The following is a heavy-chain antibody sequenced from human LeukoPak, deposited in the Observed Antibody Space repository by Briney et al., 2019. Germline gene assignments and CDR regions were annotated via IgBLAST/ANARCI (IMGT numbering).Heavy chain of an antibody. V-gene: IGHV1-58*01. CDR1: GFTFTSSA. CDR3: AAGYDFWSGYYIFDC. CDR2: IVVGSGNT. J-gene: IGHJ4*02. D-gene: IGHD3-3*01. Sequence: ASVKVSCKASGFTFTSSAVQWVRQARGQRLEWIGWIVVGSGNTNYAQKFQERVTITRDMSTSTAYMELSSLRSEDTAVYYCAAGYDFWSGYYIFDCWGQGTLVTVSS.